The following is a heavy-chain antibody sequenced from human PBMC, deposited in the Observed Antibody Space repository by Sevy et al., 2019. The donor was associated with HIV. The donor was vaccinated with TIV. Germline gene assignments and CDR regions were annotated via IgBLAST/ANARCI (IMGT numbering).Heavy chain of an antibody. CDR2: IIPIFGTA. CDR1: GGTFSSYA. Sequence: ASVKVSCKASGGTFSSYAISWVRQAPGQGLEWMGGIIPIFGTANYAQKFQGRVTITADESTSTAYMELSSLRSEDTAVYYCARGRQQQLVIDTFDYWGQGTLVTVSS. V-gene: IGHV1-69*13. J-gene: IGHJ4*02. D-gene: IGHD6-13*01. CDR3: ARGRQQQLVIDTFDY.